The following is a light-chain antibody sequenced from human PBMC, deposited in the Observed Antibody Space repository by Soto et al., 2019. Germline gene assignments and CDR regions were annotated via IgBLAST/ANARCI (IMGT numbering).Light chain of an antibody. CDR3: CSYAGSYTEI. V-gene: IGLV2-11*01. Sequence: QPALTQPRSVSGSPGQSVTISCTGTSSDVGGYDYVSWYRQHPGKAPKLMIYDVNKRPSGVPDRFSGSKSGNAASLTISGLQAEDEADYFCCSYAGSYTEIFGAGTKLTVL. CDR1: SSDVGGYDY. CDR2: DVN. J-gene: IGLJ1*01.